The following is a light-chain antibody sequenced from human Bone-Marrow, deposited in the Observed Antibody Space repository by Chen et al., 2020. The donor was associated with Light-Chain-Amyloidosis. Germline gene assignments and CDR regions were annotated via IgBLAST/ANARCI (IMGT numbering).Light chain of an antibody. CDR2: VDD. J-gene: IGLJ3*02. CDR1: SGSIATNY. CDR3: QSYQGSSQGV. V-gene: IGLV6-57*01. Sequence: NFMMTQPHSVSESPGKTVIISCTRSSGSIATNYVQWYQQRPGSSPTTVIYVDDQRPSGVPNRFSGSIDRSSNSASLTISGLKTEDEADYDCQSYQGSSQGVFGGGTKLTVL.